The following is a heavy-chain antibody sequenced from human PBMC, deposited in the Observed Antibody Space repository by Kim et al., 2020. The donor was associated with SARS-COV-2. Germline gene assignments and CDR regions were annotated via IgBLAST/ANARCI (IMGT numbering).Heavy chain of an antibody. CDR1: GGSISSSSYY. J-gene: IGHJ5*02. Sequence: SETLSLTCTVSGGSISSSSYYWGWIRQPPGKGLEWIGSIYYSGSTYYNPSLKSRVTISVDTSKNQFSLKLSSVTAADTAVYYCARGRGWFDPWGQGTLVTVSS. V-gene: IGHV4-39*07. CDR3: ARGRGWFDP. CDR2: IYYSGST.